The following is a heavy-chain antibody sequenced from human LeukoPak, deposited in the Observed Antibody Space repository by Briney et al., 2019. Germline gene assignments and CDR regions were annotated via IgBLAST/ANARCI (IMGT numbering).Heavy chain of an antibody. V-gene: IGHV3-20*04. D-gene: IGHD2-8*02. CDR2: IIWNGGST. CDR1: GFTVSSNY. CDR3: ARVSFSSTGAFDI. J-gene: IGHJ3*02. Sequence: PGGSLRLSCAASGFTVSSNYMSWVRQAPGKGLEWVSGIIWNGGSTGYADSVKGRFTISRDNAKNSLYLQMNSLRAEDTALYYCARVSFSSTGAFDIWGQGTMVTVPS.